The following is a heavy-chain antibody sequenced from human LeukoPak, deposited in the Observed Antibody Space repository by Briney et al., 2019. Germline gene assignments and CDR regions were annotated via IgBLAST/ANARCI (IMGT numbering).Heavy chain of an antibody. CDR1: GGSISTYY. Sequence: SETLSLTCTVSGGSISTYYWSWIRQPPGKGLEWIGYISYSGSTNYNPSLTSRVIIIIDTPKNHFSLTLSSVTAADTAVYYCARSDGYGLVGIWGQGTMVTVSS. CDR2: ISYSGST. CDR3: ARSDGYGLVGI. V-gene: IGHV4-59*12. J-gene: IGHJ3*02. D-gene: IGHD3-10*01.